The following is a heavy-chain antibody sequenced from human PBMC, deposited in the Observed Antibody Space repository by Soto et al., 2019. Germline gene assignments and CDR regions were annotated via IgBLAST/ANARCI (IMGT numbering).Heavy chain of an antibody. CDR2: IYYSGST. Sequence: SETLSLTCTVSGGSIGSGDYYWSWIRQPPGKGLEWIGYIYYSGSTYYNPSLKSRVTISVXTSKNQFSLKLSSVTAADTAVYYCARGPYYYDSSGYPFYDYYYGMDVWGQGTTVTVSS. D-gene: IGHD3-22*01. CDR1: GGSIGSGDYY. V-gene: IGHV4-30-4*01. CDR3: ARGPYYYDSSGYPFYDYYYGMDV. J-gene: IGHJ6*02.